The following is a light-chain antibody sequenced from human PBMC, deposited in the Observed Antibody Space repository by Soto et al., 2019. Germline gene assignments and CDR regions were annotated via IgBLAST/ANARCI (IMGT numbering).Light chain of an antibody. V-gene: IGKV1-5*01. CDR2: DAS. J-gene: IGKJ1*01. CDR3: QQYNNYSPT. CDR1: QSITNW. Sequence: DIQMTQSPSTLSAYVGDRVTITCRAGQSITNWVAWYQQKPGKAPKLLIYDASNLESGVPSRFSGGGSGTDFTLTVSSLQPDDFATYYCQQYNNYSPTFGQGTKVEV.